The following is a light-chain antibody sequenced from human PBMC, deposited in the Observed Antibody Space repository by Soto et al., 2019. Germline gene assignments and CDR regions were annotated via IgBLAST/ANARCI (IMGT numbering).Light chain of an antibody. Sequence: DIQMTQSPASLSASVGDRVTITCRASEAINKNLNWYRHKLGKAPELLIHDASDSQAGVPSRFSGSGSGADFTLIISGLQTDDFATYYCQQSYNSPYTFGQGTKMEI. CDR1: EAINKN. J-gene: IGKJ2*01. CDR3: QQSYNSPYT. V-gene: IGKV1-39*01. CDR2: DAS.